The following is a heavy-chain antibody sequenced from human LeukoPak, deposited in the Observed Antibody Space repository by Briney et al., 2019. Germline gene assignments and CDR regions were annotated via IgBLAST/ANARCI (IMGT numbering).Heavy chain of an antibody. Sequence: ASVTVSCTASGYTFTSYGISWVRQAPGQGLEWMGWISAYNGNTNYAQKLQGRVTMTTDTSTSTAYMELRSLRSDDTAVYYCARSAFGVVIMAYNGTDVWGQGTTVTVSS. J-gene: IGHJ6*02. D-gene: IGHD3-3*01. CDR3: ARSAFGVVIMAYNGTDV. V-gene: IGHV1-18*01. CDR2: ISAYNGNT. CDR1: GYTFTSYG.